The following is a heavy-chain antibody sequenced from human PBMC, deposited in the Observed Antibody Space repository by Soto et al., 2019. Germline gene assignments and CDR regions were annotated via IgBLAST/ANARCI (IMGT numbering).Heavy chain of an antibody. CDR3: ARDRAVAGKFDP. J-gene: IGHJ5*02. CDR1: GNTVPNYA. V-gene: IGHV1-18*01. Sequence: ASVKVSCKASGNTVPNYAMHWVRQAPGQRLEWMGWISAYNGNTYYSQKLQGRVTMTTDTSTSTAYMELRSLRSDDTAVYYCARDRAVAGKFDPWGQGTLVTVSS. CDR2: ISAYNGNT. D-gene: IGHD6-19*01.